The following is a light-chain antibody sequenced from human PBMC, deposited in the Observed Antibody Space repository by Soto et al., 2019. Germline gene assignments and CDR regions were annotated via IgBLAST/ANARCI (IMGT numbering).Light chain of an antibody. V-gene: IGKV3-15*01. Sequence: EIVMTQSPASLSVSPGERVTLSCRASQSIRSDLAWYQHKPGQAPRLLMYGASTRATGTPARFSGSGSGTEFTLTISSLQSEDFAVYLCHQYNNWPPITFGHGTRLEIK. CDR3: HQYNNWPPIT. CDR2: GAS. CDR1: QSIRSD. J-gene: IGKJ5*01.